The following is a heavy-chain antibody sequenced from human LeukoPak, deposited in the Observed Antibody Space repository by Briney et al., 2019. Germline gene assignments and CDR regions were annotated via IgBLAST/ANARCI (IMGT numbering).Heavy chain of an antibody. Sequence: GGSLRLSCAASGFTFSSYSMNWVRQAPGKGLEWVSYISSSSSTIYYADSVKGRFTISRDNAKNSLYLQMNSLRAEDTALYYCTRHRVISTRDFEYWGQGTLVTVSS. D-gene: IGHD2-21*01. CDR3: TRHRVISTRDFEY. CDR1: GFTFSSYS. J-gene: IGHJ4*02. V-gene: IGHV3-48*04. CDR2: ISSSSSTI.